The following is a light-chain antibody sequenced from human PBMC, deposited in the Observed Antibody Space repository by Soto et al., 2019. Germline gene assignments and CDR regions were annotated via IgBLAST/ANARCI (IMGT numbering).Light chain of an antibody. J-gene: IGLJ1*01. Sequence: SPVPQPRSMSGSPGQSVTPSCTGTSNDVGDYDYVSWYQQYPGKAPKLIIYDVNKRPSGVPDRFSGSKSGNTASLTISALQAEDEADYYCCSYAGGYTFVFGTGTKVTVL. V-gene: IGLV2-11*01. CDR2: DVN. CDR1: SNDVGDYDY. CDR3: CSYAGGYTFV.